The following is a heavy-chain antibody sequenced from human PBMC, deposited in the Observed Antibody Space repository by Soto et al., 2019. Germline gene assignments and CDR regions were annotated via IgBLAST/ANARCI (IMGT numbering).Heavy chain of an antibody. V-gene: IGHV1-69*13. CDR1: GGSFSSQA. CDR3: ARDRNYDSAGLDYNGMDV. D-gene: IGHD3-22*01. J-gene: IGHJ6*02. Sequence: ASVKVSCKASGGSFSSQAISWVRQAPGQGLEWMGAIIPTFGTANYAQRFQGRVTITADESTSTAYMELSSLRSEDTGVYFCARDRNYDSAGLDYNGMDVWGQGTSVTVSS. CDR2: IIPTFGTA.